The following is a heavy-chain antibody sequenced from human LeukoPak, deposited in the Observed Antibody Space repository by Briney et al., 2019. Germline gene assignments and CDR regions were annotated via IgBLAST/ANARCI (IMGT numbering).Heavy chain of an antibody. D-gene: IGHD6-13*01. CDR3: AKAAAGILGGFDP. V-gene: IGHV3-11*01. CDR1: GFAFSDFY. Sequence: GGPLRLSCAASGFAFSDFYMFWIRQAPGKGLEWISYISNSGSTLYYADSVKGRFTISRDNDKNLLYLQMNSLRAEDTALYYCAKAAAGILGGFDPWGQGTLVTVSS. CDR2: ISNSGSTL. J-gene: IGHJ5*02.